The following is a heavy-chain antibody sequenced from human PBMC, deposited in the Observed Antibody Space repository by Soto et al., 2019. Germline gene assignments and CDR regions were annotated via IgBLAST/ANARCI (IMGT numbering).Heavy chain of an antibody. CDR2: IYDGGTS. Sequence: SETLSLTCTVSGGSISNTSYYWGWVRQPPGKGLEWIGHIYDGGTSYSNPSLKGRVSLSVDTSKNQFFLKLNSVTAADTAVYFCARVQRRRLNSDYWGQGTLVTVSS. J-gene: IGHJ4*02. D-gene: IGHD6-25*01. V-gene: IGHV4-39*01. CDR3: ARVQRRRLNSDY. CDR1: GGSISNTSYY.